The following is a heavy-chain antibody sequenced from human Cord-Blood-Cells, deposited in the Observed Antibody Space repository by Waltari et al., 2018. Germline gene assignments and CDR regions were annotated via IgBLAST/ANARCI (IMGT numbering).Heavy chain of an antibody. V-gene: IGHV3-30*18. CDR2: ISYDGSNK. J-gene: IGHJ4*02. CDR3: AKDGIAVADY. D-gene: IGHD6-19*01. CDR1: GFTFSSYG. Sequence: QVQLVESGGGVVQPGRSLRLSCAASGFTFSSYGMPWVRQAPGKGLEWVAVISYDGSNKYYADSVKGRFTISRDNSKNTLYLQMNSLRAEDTAVYYCAKDGIAVADYWGQGTLVTVSS.